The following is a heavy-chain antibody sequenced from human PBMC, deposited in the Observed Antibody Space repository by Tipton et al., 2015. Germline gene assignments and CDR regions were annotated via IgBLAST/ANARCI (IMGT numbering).Heavy chain of an antibody. CDR2: IHNSGRM. V-gene: IGHV4-59*01. D-gene: IGHD3-3*01. CDR3: ARNLEWQAAKFDP. CDR1: GDSISSYY. J-gene: IGHJ5*02. Sequence: TLSLTCTVSGDSISSYYWSWIRQSPGKGLEWIGYIHNSGRMKYNTSLKSRVTISVDMSENQFSLKVSSVTAADTAVYYCARNLEWQAAKFDPWGQGTLVTVSS.